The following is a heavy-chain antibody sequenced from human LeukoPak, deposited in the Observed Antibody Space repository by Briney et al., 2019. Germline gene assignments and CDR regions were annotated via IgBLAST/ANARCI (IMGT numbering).Heavy chain of an antibody. CDR3: ASRNYYDTTGYYQFYFDY. Sequence: ASVRVSCTASGYTFTNFGITWVRQAPGQGLEWMGWIAPYNGDTHYTQSLQDRVTMTTDTSTSTAYMELRSLRSDDTAVYYCASRNYYDTTGYYQFYFDYWGQGTLVTVSS. D-gene: IGHD3-22*01. J-gene: IGHJ4*02. CDR2: IAPYNGDT. CDR1: GYTFTNFG. V-gene: IGHV1-18*01.